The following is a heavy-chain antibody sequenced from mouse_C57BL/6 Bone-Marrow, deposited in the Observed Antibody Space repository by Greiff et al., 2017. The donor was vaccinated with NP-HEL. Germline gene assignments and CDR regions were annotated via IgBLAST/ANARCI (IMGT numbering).Heavy chain of an antibody. CDR1: GYTFTSYW. D-gene: IGHD4-1*02. CDR3: ARYRASTGTRAMDY. V-gene: IGHV1-7*01. J-gene: IGHJ4*01. CDR2: INPSSGYT. Sequence: VQRVESGAELAKPGASVKLSCKASGYTFTSYWMHWVNQRPGQGLEWIGYINPSSGYTKYNQKFKDKATLTADKSSSTAYMQLSSLTYEDSAVYYCARYRASTGTRAMDYWGQGTSVTVSS.